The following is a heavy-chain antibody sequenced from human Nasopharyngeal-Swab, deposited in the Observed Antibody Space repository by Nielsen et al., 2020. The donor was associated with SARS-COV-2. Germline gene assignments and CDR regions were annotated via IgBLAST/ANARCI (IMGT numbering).Heavy chain of an antibody. CDR2: IDWDDDK. Sequence: PTLVKPTQTLTLTCTFSGFSLSTSGMCVSWIRQPPGKALEWLALIDWDDDKYYSTSLKTRLTISKDTSKNQVVLTMTNMDPVDTATYYCARILGYSSSWPHFDYWGQGTLVTVSS. D-gene: IGHD6-13*01. CDR1: GFSLSTSGMC. V-gene: IGHV2-70*01. J-gene: IGHJ4*02. CDR3: ARILGYSSSWPHFDY.